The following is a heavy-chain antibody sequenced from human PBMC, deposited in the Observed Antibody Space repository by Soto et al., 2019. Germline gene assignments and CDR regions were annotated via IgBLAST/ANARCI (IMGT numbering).Heavy chain of an antibody. D-gene: IGHD3-9*01. CDR2: IGPYNGYT. CDR3: ARDNDVLTGYYFDS. CDR1: GYIFTNNA. J-gene: IGHJ4*02. Sequence: QVELMQSGAEVKKPGASVKVSCKTSGYIFTNNAISRLRQAPGQGLEWMGWIGPYNGYTKYAQKFQDRVTMTTDTSTGAAYMELRSLRSDDSAVYYCARDNDVLTGYYFDSWGQGTLVVVSS. V-gene: IGHV1-18*01.